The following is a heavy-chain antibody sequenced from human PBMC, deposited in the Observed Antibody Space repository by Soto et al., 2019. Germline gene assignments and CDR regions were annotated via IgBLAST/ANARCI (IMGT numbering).Heavy chain of an antibody. V-gene: IGHV3-23*01. CDR1: GFTFSSYA. D-gene: IGHD3-22*01. CDR2: ISGSGGST. CDR3: ARDLSSPFFDYDSRVLCF. Sequence: HPGGSLRLSCAASGFTFSSYAMSWVRQAPGKGLEWVSGISGSGGSTCYADSVKGRFTISRDNSKNTLYLQMNSLRAEDTAVYYCARDLSSPFFDYDSRVLCFWGQGSLVTVSS. J-gene: IGHJ4*02.